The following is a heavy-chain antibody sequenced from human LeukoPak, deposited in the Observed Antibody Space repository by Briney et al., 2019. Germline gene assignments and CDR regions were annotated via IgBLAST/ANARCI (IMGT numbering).Heavy chain of an antibody. V-gene: IGHV4-34*01. CDR2: INHSGST. CDR1: GGSFSGYY. J-gene: IGHJ4*02. D-gene: IGHD6-13*01. CDR3: ARGRSSSSSWERSFGVVDY. Sequence: PSQTLSLTCAVYGGSFSGYYWSWIRQPPGKGLEWIGEINHSGSTNYNPSLKSRVTISVDTSKNQFSLKLSSVTAADTAVYYCARGRSSSSSWERSFGVVDYWGQGTLVTVSS.